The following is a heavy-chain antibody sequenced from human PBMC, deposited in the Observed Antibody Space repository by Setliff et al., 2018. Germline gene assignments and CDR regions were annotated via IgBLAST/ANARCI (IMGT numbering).Heavy chain of an antibody. CDR1: GGSISSYY. CDR3: ARAPPNRYSGSYEYFYMDV. J-gene: IGHJ6*03. D-gene: IGHD1-26*01. Sequence: SETLSVTCTVSGGSISSYYWSWIRQPPGKGLEWIGYIYASGSTNYNPSLKSRVTLSVDTSKNQFSLKVSSVTAADTAVYYCARAPPNRYSGSYEYFYMDVWGKGTTVTVSS. CDR2: IYASGST. V-gene: IGHV4-4*08.